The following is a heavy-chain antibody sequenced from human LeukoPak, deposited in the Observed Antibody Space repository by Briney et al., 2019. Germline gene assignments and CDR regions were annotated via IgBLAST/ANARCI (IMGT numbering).Heavy chain of an antibody. J-gene: IGHJ4*02. V-gene: IGHV3-23*01. CDR2: ITGNGAGT. CDR1: GFTFNSYA. Sequence: GGSLKLSCGASGFTFNSYAMTWVRQAPGKGLEWISTITGNGAGTYYADSVKGRFTISRDQSKNTLYLQMNSLRAEDTAVYYCAKGGVPGTQYFDYWGQGTLVTASS. D-gene: IGHD6-19*01. CDR3: AKGGVPGTQYFDY.